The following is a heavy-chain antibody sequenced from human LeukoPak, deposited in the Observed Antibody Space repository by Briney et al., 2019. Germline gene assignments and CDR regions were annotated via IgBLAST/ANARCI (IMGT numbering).Heavy chain of an antibody. D-gene: IGHD5-12*01. V-gene: IGHV4-34*01. J-gene: IGHJ4*02. CDR3: ARDRRYSGCDWMDY. CDR2: IYHSGST. CDR1: GGSFSGYY. Sequence: SETLSLTCAVYGGSFSGYYWSWIRQPPGKGLEWIGEIYHSGSTNYNPSLKSRVTISVDKSKNQFSLKLSSVTAADTAVYYCARDRRYSGCDWMDYWGQGTLVTVSS.